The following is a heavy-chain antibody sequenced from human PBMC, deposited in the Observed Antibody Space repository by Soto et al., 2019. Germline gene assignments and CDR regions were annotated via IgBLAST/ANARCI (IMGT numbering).Heavy chain of an antibody. Sequence: QVRLVQSGAEVKKPGSSVKVSCKASGGTFSSYAISWVRQAPGQGLEWMGGIIPIFGTANYAQKFQGRVTITADESTSTAYMELSSLRSEDTAVYYCARDGRGVTMVRGVIFDPWGQGTLVTVSS. J-gene: IGHJ5*02. D-gene: IGHD3-10*01. CDR2: IIPIFGTA. CDR1: GGTFSSYA. V-gene: IGHV1-69*01. CDR3: ARDGRGVTMVRGVIFDP.